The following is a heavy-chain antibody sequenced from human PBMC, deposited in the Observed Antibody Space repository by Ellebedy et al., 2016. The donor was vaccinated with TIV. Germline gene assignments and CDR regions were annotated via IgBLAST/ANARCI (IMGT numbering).Heavy chain of an antibody. V-gene: IGHV3-11*04. CDR1: GFTFSDYY. CDR2: ISSSGSTI. Sequence: GESLKISXAASGFTFSDYYMSWIRQAPGKGLEWVSYISSSGSTIYYADSVKGRFTISRDNAKNSLYLQMNSLRAEDTAVYYCAKDQGNSYIVNYWGQGTLVTVSS. CDR3: AKDQGNSYIVNY. D-gene: IGHD5-18*01. J-gene: IGHJ4*02.